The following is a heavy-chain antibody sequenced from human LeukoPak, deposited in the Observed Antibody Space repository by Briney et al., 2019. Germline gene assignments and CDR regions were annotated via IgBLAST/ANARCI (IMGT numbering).Heavy chain of an antibody. J-gene: IGHJ4*02. CDR1: GGSISSYY. CDR2: IYYSGST. V-gene: IGHV4-59*01. Sequence: SETLSLTCTVSGGSISSYYWSWIRQPPGKGLEWIGYIYYSGSTNYNPSLKSRVTISVDTSKNQFSLKLSSVTAADTAVYYCAGTTAVGYCSSTSCYKRPLDYWGQGTLVTVSS. CDR3: AGTTAVGYCSSTSCYKRPLDY. D-gene: IGHD2-2*02.